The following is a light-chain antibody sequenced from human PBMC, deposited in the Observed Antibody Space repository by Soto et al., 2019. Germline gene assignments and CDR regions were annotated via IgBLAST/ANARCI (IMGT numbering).Light chain of an antibody. J-gene: IGKJ1*01. V-gene: IGKV1-39*01. CDR2: AAS. CDR1: QSISSY. Sequence: DIQMTQSPSSLSASVGDRVTITCRASQSISSYLNWYQQKPGKAPKLLIYAASSLQSGVPSRFSGSGSGTDFTLTISSLQPEDFATYYCQQSYSTPRKFGQGTKGDIK. CDR3: QQSYSTPRK.